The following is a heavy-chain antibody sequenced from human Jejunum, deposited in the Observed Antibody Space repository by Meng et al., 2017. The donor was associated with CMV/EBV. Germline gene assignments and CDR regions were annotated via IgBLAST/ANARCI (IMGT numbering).Heavy chain of an antibody. V-gene: IGHV3-33*06. CDR2: IWYDGSYK. D-gene: IGHD5/OR15-5a*01. CDR1: GFTFQTSG. CDR3: AKEGSVYYSGLDV. Sequence: SGFTFQTSGMHWVRQAPGKGLEWVALIWYDGSYKYYGDSVTGRFTISRDNSKNTLYLDLDSLRAEDTAVYYCAKEGSVYYSGLDVWGQGTTVTVSS. J-gene: IGHJ6*02.